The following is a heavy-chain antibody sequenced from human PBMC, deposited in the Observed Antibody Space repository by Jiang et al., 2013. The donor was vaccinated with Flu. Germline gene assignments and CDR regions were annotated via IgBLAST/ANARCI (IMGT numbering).Heavy chain of an antibody. D-gene: IGHD4-11*01. J-gene: IGHJ3*02. V-gene: IGHV1-18*04. CDR2: ISAYNGNT. CDR1: GYTFTGYY. Sequence: SCKASGYTFTGYYMHWVRQAPGQGLEWMGWISAYNGNTNYAQKLQGRVTMTTDTSTSTAYMELRSLRSDDTAVYYCARTRDAFDIWGQGTMVTVSS. CDR3: ARTRDAFDI.